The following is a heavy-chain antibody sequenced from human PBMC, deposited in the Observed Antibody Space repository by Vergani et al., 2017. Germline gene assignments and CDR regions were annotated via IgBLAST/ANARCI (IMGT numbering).Heavy chain of an antibody. CDR3: ARGPWSGYYKMSVMGAEYFQH. V-gene: IGHV4-34*01. CDR2: INLLVST. D-gene: IGHD3-3*01. J-gene: IGHJ1*01. Sequence: QVQLPQWGAGLLKPSAPLSLPSPLSLSSFRASFSPSLRPPPPPGPLSCAEINLLVSTNYNPSRKSRVTISVDTSRNQFSLKLSSVTSADTAVYYCARGPWSGYYKMSVMGAEYFQHWGQGTLVTVSS. CDR1: LSSFRASF.